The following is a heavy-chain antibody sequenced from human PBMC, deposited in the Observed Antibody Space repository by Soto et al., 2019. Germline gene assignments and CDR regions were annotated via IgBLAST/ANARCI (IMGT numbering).Heavy chain of an antibody. CDR2: MNPNSGNT. V-gene: IGHV1-8*01. J-gene: IGHJ6*02. CDR1: GYTFTSYD. D-gene: IGHD3-22*01. CDR3: ARMSRYYDSSGYYYYYGMDV. Sequence: ASVKVSCKASGYTFTSYDINWVRQATGQGLEWMGWMNPNSGNTGYAQKFQGRVTMTRNTSISTAYMELSSLRSEDTAVYYCARMSRYYDSSGYYYYYGMDVWGQGTTVTVSS.